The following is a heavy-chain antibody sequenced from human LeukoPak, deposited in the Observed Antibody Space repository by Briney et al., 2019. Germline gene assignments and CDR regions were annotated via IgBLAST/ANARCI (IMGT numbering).Heavy chain of an antibody. CDR3: ARYIVAAIGAFDY. CDR1: GFTFSTYP. CDR2: IGGSGGVT. Sequence: PGGSLRLSCAASGFTFSTYPMSWVRQAPGKGLEWVSSIGGSGGVTYYADSVKGRFTSSRDNSKNTLYLQMNSLRAEDTAIYYCARYIVAAIGAFDYWGQGTLVTVSS. V-gene: IGHV3-23*01. J-gene: IGHJ4*02. D-gene: IGHD5-12*01.